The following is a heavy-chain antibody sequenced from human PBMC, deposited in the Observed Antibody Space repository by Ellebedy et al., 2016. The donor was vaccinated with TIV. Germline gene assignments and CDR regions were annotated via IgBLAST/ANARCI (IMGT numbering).Heavy chain of an antibody. CDR1: GFTFSNAW. D-gene: IGHD5-12*01. V-gene: IGHV3-15*01. CDR3: TTGIELGWLRYYYGMDV. Sequence: GGSLRLSXAASGFTFSNAWMSWVRQAPGKGLEWVGRIKSKTDGGTTDYAAPVKGRFTISRDDSKNTLYLQMNSLKTEDTAVYYCTTGIELGWLRYYYGMDVWGQGTTVTVSS. CDR2: IKSKTDGGTT. J-gene: IGHJ6*02.